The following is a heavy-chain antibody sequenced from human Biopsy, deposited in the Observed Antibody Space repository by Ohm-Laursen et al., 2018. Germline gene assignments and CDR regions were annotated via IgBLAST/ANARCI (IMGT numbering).Heavy chain of an antibody. CDR1: GISFSRSA. J-gene: IGHJ4*02. D-gene: IGHD5-18*01. CDR2: IWFDETNK. CDR3: ARDPRDTALGIFDY. Sequence: SLRLSCAAFGISFSRSAMNWVRQAPGKGLEWVAVIWFDETNKHYADSVKGRFTISRDNSKNMLYLQMNTLRDADTAVYYCARDPRDTALGIFDYWGLGTLVTVSS. V-gene: IGHV3-33*08.